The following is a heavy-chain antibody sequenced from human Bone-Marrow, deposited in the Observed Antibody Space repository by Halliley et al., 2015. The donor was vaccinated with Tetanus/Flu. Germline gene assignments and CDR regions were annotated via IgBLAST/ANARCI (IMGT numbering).Heavy chain of an antibody. CDR3: ARSRPWDWFYFYY. D-gene: IGHD3-9*01. J-gene: IGHJ4*02. Sequence: LEWVCVIYSHGTPYDAEAVKGRFTISRHDANNTLYLQMNSLTAEDTAVYYCARSRPWDWFYFYYWGQGTLVTVSS. CDR2: IYSHGTP. V-gene: IGHV3-53*04.